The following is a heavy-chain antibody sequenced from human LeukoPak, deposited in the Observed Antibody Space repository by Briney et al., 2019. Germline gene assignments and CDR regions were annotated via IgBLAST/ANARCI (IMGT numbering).Heavy chain of an antibody. CDR3: ARGVPVVRSAFDI. Sequence: SETLSLTCAVYGGSFSGYSWSWIRQPPGKGLEWIGYIYHSGSTYYNPSLKSRVTISVDRSKNQFSLKLSSVTAADTAVYYCARGVPVVRSAFDIWGQGTMVTVSS. CDR1: GGSFSGYS. D-gene: IGHD3-22*01. J-gene: IGHJ3*02. CDR2: IYHSGST. V-gene: IGHV4-30-2*01.